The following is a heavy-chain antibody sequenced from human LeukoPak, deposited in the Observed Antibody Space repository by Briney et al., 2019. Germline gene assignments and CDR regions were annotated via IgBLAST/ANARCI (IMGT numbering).Heavy chain of an antibody. CDR3: VTGFTTMAVDYFDY. J-gene: IGHJ4*02. V-gene: IGHV1-24*01. Sequence: ASVKVSCKVSGKTLSDLSIHWLRQPPGKGLEWLGGSDPEDGERIYAQMFQGRVTMTEDTSIDTAYMELSSLRSEDTAVYYCVTGFTTMAVDYFDYWGQGTLVAVSP. D-gene: IGHD5-18*01. CDR2: SDPEDGER. CDR1: GKTLSDLS.